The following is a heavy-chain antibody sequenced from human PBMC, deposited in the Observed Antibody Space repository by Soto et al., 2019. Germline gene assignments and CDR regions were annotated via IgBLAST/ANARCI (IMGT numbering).Heavy chain of an antibody. Sequence: GGSLRLSCAASGFTFSSSWMTWVRQAPGKGLAWVANIKEDGSEKYYVDSVKGRFTISRDNTNESLYLQMNSMRAEDTAVYYCARDPAPVGYRGLDVWGQVTTVTV. CDR3: ARDPAPVGYRGLDV. CDR2: IKEDGSEK. J-gene: IGHJ6*02. CDR1: GFTFSSSW. D-gene: IGHD5-12*01. V-gene: IGHV3-7*01.